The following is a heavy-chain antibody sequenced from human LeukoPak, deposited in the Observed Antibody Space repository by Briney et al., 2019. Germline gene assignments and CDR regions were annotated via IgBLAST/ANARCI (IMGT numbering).Heavy chain of an antibody. D-gene: IGHD6-13*01. CDR1: GFIFSRYG. CDR3: ARGLSTVAAGTYYYYVMDV. Sequence: PGGSLRLSCVASGFIFSRYGMHWVRQAPGKGLEYVSAISNSGGSTYYANSVKGRFTISRDNSKNTLYLQMGSLRGEDMAVYYCARGLSTVAAGTYYYYVMDVWGQGTTVTVSS. V-gene: IGHV3-64*01. J-gene: IGHJ6*02. CDR2: ISNSGGST.